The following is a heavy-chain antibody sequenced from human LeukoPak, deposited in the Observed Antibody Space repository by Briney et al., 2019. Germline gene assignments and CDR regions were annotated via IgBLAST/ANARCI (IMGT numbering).Heavy chain of an antibody. CDR2: IKQDGSEK. CDR1: GFTFSTYW. J-gene: IGHJ3*02. CDR3: VGYCSGGNCPNAFDI. V-gene: IGHV3-7*03. Sequence: GGSLRLSCAASGFTFSTYWMNWVRQAPGKGLEWVANIKQDGSEKYYVDSVEGRFTLSRDSAKNSLYLQMNSLRAEDTAVYYCVGYCSGGNCPNAFDIWGQGTMVTVSS. D-gene: IGHD2-15*01.